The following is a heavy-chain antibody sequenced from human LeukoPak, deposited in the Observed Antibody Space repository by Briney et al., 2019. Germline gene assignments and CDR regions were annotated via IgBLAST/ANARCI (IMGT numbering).Heavy chain of an antibody. CDR3: ARVNTATLPFDY. CDR1: GGSISSGDYY. Sequence: SETLSLTCTVSGGSISSGDYYWGWIRQPPGKGLEGIGYIYYSGSTYYNPSLKSRVTISVDTSKNQFSLKLSSVTAADTAVYYCARVNTATLPFDYWGQGTLVTVSS. J-gene: IGHJ4*02. D-gene: IGHD5-18*01. CDR2: IYYSGST. V-gene: IGHV4-30-4*08.